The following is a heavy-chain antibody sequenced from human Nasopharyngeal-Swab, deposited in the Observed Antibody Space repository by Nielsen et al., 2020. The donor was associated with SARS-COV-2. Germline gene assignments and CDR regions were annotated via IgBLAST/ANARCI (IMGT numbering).Heavy chain of an antibody. J-gene: IGHJ4*02. V-gene: IGHV7-4-1*02. CDR3: ARGSNGYDTSGFDY. Sequence: ASVKVSRKASGYTFTNYAMNWVRQAPGQGLEWMGWINTNTGNPMYAQGFTGRFVFSLDTSVSTAYLQISSLKAEDTAVYYCARGSNGYDTSGFDYWGQGTLATVSS. CDR2: INTNTGNP. D-gene: IGHD3-22*01. CDR1: GYTFTNYA.